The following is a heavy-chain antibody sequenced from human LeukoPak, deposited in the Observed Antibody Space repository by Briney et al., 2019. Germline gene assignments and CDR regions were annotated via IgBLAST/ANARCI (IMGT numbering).Heavy chain of an antibody. Sequence: PSETLSLTCTVSGYSISSGYYWGWIRQPPGKGLEWIGSIYHSGSTYYNPSLKSRVTISVDTSKNQFSLKLSSVTAADTAVYYCAITPYYDYVWGSYRRHNWFDPWGQGTLVTVSS. CDR1: GYSISSGYY. CDR2: IYHSGST. CDR3: AITPYYDYVWGSYRRHNWFDP. J-gene: IGHJ5*02. D-gene: IGHD3-16*02. V-gene: IGHV4-38-2*02.